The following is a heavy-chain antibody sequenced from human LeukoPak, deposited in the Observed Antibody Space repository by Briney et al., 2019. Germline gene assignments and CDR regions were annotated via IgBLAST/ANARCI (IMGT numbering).Heavy chain of an antibody. CDR2: ISAYNGNT. D-gene: IGHD5-18*01. CDR3: ARDLGGYSYGTPYFHY. V-gene: IGHV1-18*01. J-gene: IGHJ4*02. Sequence: GASVKVCCKASGYTFTSYVISWVRQAPGQGLEWMGWISAYNGNTNYAQKLQGRVTMTTDTSTSTAYMELRSLRSDDTAVYYCARDLGGYSYGTPYFHYWGQGTLVTVSS. CDR1: GYTFTSYV.